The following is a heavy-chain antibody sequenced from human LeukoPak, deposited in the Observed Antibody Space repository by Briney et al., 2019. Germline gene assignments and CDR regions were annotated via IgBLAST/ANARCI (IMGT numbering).Heavy chain of an antibody. J-gene: IGHJ4*02. CDR1: GGSIRGSSDY. Sequence: SETLSLTCTVSGGSIRGSSDYWGWIRQSPGKGLECIGSVYYSGSTYYNPSLKSRVSISVDTSKNQFHVRLTSVTAADTAVYHCARNESVLGTTGLNDFFDDWGQGTLVTVSS. CDR3: ARNESVLGTTGLNDFFDD. V-gene: IGHV4-39*01. D-gene: IGHD1-26*01. CDR2: VYYSGST.